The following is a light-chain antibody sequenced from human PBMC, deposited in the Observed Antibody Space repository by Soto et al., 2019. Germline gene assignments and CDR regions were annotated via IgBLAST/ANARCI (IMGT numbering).Light chain of an antibody. Sequence: EIEMTQSPATLSLAPGERVTLSCRASESVSTNLAWYQQKPGQAPRLLIFGTSSRATGIPDRFSGSGSGTDFALTISSLEPEDFAVYYCHQYGSLPRTFGQGTKVDIK. V-gene: IGKV3-20*01. CDR3: HQYGSLPRT. J-gene: IGKJ1*01. CDR1: ESVSTN. CDR2: GTS.